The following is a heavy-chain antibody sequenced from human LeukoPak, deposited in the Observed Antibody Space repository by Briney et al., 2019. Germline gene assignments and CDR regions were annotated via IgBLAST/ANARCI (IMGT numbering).Heavy chain of an antibody. V-gene: IGHV3-7*01. D-gene: IGHD5-12*01. CDR2: IKQDGSEK. J-gene: IGHJ6*02. Sequence: PGGSLRLSCAASGFTFSSYWMSWVRQAPGKGLEWVANIKQDGSEKYYVDSVKGRFTISRDNAKNSLYLQMNSLRAEDTAVYYCARAKWLPYYYYGTDVWGQGTTVTVSS. CDR1: GFTFSSYW. CDR3: ARAKWLPYYYYGTDV.